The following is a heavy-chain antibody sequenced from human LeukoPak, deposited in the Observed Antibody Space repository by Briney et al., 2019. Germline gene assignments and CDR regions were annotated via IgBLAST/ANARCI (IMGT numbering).Heavy chain of an antibody. CDR3: ARERDYSNAYVMDV. V-gene: IGHV4-4*07. CDR2: FYTSGST. D-gene: IGHD4-11*01. J-gene: IGHJ6*02. CDR1: GGSIRDYY. Sequence: SETLSLTCTVSGGSIRDYYWSWIRQPAGKGLGWIGRFYTSGSTNYNPSLRSRATMSVDTSKNQFSLRLSSVTAADTAVYYCARERDYSNAYVMDVWGQGTTVTVSS.